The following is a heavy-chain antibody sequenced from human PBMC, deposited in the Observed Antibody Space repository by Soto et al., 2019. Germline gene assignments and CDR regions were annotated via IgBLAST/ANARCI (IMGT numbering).Heavy chain of an antibody. Sequence: QVQLVQSGAEVPKPGASVKVSCKASGYTFNSYDINWVRQATGQGLEWMGWMNPNSGNTGYAQKFQGRVTMTRNNSISTAYMELSSLRSEDTAVYYCARDHSSGWYGPYYYYGMDVWGQGTTVTVSS. D-gene: IGHD6-19*01. CDR2: MNPNSGNT. CDR3: ARDHSSGWYGPYYYYGMDV. J-gene: IGHJ6*02. CDR1: GYTFNSYD. V-gene: IGHV1-8*01.